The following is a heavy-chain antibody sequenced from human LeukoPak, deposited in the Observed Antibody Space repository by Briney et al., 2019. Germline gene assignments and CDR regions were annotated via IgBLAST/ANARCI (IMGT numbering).Heavy chain of an antibody. Sequence: SVKVSCKASGGTFSSYAISWVRQAPGQGLEWMGRIIPILGIANCAQKFQGRVTITADKSTSTAYMELSSLRSEDTAVYYCATNQLERPYNWFDPWGQGTLVTVSS. CDR1: GGTFSSYA. D-gene: IGHD1-1*01. J-gene: IGHJ5*02. CDR2: IIPILGIA. CDR3: ATNQLERPYNWFDP. V-gene: IGHV1-69*04.